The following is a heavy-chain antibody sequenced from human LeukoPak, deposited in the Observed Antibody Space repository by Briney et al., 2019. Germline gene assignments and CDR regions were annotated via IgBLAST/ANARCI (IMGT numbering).Heavy chain of an antibody. Sequence: SGGSLRLSCAASGFTFSSYWMSWVRQAPGKGLEWVANIKQDGSEKYYVDSVKGRFTISRDNAKNSLYLQMNSLRAEDTAVYYCARDVSRWLQLGSYYFDYWGQGTLVTVSS. CDR2: IKQDGSEK. J-gene: IGHJ4*02. V-gene: IGHV3-7*01. CDR3: ARDVSRWLQLGSYYFDY. CDR1: GFTFSSYW. D-gene: IGHD5-24*01.